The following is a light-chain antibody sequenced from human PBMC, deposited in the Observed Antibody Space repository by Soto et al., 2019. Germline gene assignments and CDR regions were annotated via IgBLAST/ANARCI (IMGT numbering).Light chain of an antibody. CDR3: QAWDSTTASVV. CDR2: KDN. J-gene: IGLJ2*01. V-gene: IGLV3-1*01. Sequence: SYELTQSPSVSVSPGQTASITCSGDKLGNKYACWYQQKPGQSPVLVIYKDNKRPSGIPERFSGSNSGNTATLTISGTQAMDEADYYCQAWDSTTASVVFGGGTQLTVL. CDR1: KLGNKY.